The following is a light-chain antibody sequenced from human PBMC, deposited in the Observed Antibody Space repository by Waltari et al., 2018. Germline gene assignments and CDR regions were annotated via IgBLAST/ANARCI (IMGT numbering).Light chain of an antibody. Sequence: QSVLTQPPSVSGAPGQRVTISCTGSSSNIGAGYDVHWYQQLPGTAPKHPIYVNSNRPSGFPDRFSGSRSGTSASLAITWLQAEDEADYYCQSYDSSLSGSGVFGGGTKLTVL. J-gene: IGLJ2*01. V-gene: IGLV1-40*01. CDR2: VNS. CDR3: QSYDSSLSGSGV. CDR1: SSNIGAGYD.